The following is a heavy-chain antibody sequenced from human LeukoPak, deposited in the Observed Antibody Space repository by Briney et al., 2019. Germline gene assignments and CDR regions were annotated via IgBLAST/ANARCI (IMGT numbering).Heavy chain of an antibody. V-gene: IGHV1-69*01. CDR1: GGTFSSYA. CDR2: IIPIFGTA. D-gene: IGHD4-11*01. J-gene: IGHJ6*02. CDR3: ARVWYSNLYHSYYYYGMDV. Sequence: SVKVSCKASGGTFSSYAISWVRQAPGQGLEWMGGIIPIFGTANYAQKFQGRVTITADESTSTAYMELSSLRSEDTAVYYCARVWYSNLYHSYYYYGMDVWGQGTMVTVSS.